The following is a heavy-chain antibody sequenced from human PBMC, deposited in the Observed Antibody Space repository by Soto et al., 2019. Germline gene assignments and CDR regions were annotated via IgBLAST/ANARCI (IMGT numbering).Heavy chain of an antibody. CDR2: ISPNGQGI. CDR3: AKDRGYPRDYVHY. CDR1: GFTLNNYG. Sequence: EVQLLESGGGLVQPGGSLRLSCAASGFTLNNYGMSWVRQAPGKGLEWVSAISPNGQGIYYADSVKGRFIISNDNSNNSVFLHMDSLTADDTAVYYCAKDRGYPRDYVHYWGPGTLVTVSS. V-gene: IGHV3-23*01. D-gene: IGHD6-13*01. J-gene: IGHJ4*02.